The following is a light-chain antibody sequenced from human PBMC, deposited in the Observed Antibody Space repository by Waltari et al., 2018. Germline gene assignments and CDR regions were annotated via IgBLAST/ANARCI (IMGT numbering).Light chain of an antibody. J-gene: IGLJ2*01. V-gene: IGLV2-14*01. CDR1: SSDVGGYNY. CDR3: SSYTSSSTPYVV. Sequence: QSALTQPASVSGSPGQSIPISCTGTSSDVGGYNYVSWYQQHPGKAPKLMIYEVSNRPSGVSNRFSGSKSGNPASLTISGLQAEDEADYYCSSYTSSSTPYVVFGGGTKLTVL. CDR2: EVS.